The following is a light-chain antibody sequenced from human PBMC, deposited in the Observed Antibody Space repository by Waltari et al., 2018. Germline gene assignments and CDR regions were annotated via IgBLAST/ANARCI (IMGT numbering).Light chain of an antibody. Sequence: EIVLTRSPATLSLSPGERATLSCRASQSVSRYLDWYQQKPGQAPRLIIYDASKSATGIPSRFSGSRSGTYFTLTISSLEPEDFAVYYCQQRSNWPPFTFGPGTKVDIK. CDR3: QQRSNWPPFT. V-gene: IGKV3-11*01. J-gene: IGKJ3*01. CDR1: QSVSRY. CDR2: DAS.